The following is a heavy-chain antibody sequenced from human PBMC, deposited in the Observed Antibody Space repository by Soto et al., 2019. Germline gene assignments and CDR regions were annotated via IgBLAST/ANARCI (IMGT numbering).Heavy chain of an antibody. CDR1: GFSFSTSI. J-gene: IGHJ4*02. V-gene: IGHV3-23*01. CDR2: ITESGDKI. CDR3: AIDFNWGSGY. Sequence: GSLRLSCTASGFSFSTSIMNWVRQAPGKGLECVSVITESGDKIDYADSVKGRFTISRDNSKNTLYLQMNSLRVEDTAIYYCAIDFNWGSGYWGQGTLVTVSS. D-gene: IGHD7-27*01.